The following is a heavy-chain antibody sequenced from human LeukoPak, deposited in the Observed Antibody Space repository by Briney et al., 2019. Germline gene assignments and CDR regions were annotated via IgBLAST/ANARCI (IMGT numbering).Heavy chain of an antibody. D-gene: IGHD4-17*01. CDR3: ARGSLVSPTRCWFDP. CDR1: GYTFTSYD. CDR2: MNPNSGNT. J-gene: IGHJ5*02. Sequence: ASVKVSCKASGYTFTSYDINWVRQATGQGLEWMGWMNPNSGNTGYAQKFQGRVTMTRNTSISTAYMEPSSLRSEDTAVYYCARGSLVSPTRCWFDPWGQGTLVTVSS. V-gene: IGHV1-8*01.